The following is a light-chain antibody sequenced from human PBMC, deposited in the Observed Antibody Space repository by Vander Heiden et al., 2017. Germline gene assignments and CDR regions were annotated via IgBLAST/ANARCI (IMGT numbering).Light chain of an antibody. CDR2: LGS. CDR1: QSLLHSNGYNY. CDR3: RQALQTLYT. V-gene: IGKV2-28*01. Sequence: DIVTTHSPLSLPVTPGEPASISCRSSQSLLHSNGYNYLDWYLQKPGQSPQLLIYLGSNRASGVPDRFSGSGSGTDFTLKISRVEAEDVGVYYCRQALQTLYTFGQGTKLEIK. J-gene: IGKJ2*01.